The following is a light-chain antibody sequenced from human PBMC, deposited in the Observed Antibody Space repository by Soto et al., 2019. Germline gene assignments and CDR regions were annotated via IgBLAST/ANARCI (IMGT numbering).Light chain of an antibody. CDR3: RQHNYWPS. Sequence: EIVMTQSPATLSVSPGERATLSCRASQSVATNLAWYQQKPGQVPRLLIHSASTRATGVPARFSGSGSGTEFTLTISSLQSEDFAVYYCRQHNYWPSFGQETKLEIK. J-gene: IGKJ2*01. V-gene: IGKV3-15*01. CDR2: SAS. CDR1: QSVATN.